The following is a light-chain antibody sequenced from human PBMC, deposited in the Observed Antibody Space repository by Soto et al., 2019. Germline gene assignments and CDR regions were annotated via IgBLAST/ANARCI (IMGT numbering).Light chain of an antibody. CDR3: QQYGSSKT. CDR1: QTVPNNY. Sequence: ENVLTQSPGTLSLSPGEGATLSCRASQTVPNNYLAWYHQKPGQAPRLLIYGASSRATDIPDRFSGSGSGTDFTLTISRLEPEDYGVYYCQQYGSSKTFGLGTKVEIK. CDR2: GAS. J-gene: IGKJ1*01. V-gene: IGKV3-20*01.